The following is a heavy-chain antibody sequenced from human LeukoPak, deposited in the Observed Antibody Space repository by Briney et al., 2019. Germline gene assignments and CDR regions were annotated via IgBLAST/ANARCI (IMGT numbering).Heavy chain of an antibody. CDR3: ARSGWGFDYYYYGMDV. J-gene: IGHJ6*02. D-gene: IGHD7-27*01. Sequence: PGGSLRLSCAASGFTLSSYWMSWVRQAPGKGLEWVANIKQDGSEKYYVDSVKGRFTISRDNAKNSLYLQMNSLRAEDTAVYYCARSGWGFDYYYYGMDVWGQGTTVTVSS. V-gene: IGHV3-7*01. CDR2: IKQDGSEK. CDR1: GFTLSSYW.